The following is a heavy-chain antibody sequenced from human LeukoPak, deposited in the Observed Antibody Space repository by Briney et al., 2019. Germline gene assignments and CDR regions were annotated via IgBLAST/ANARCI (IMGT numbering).Heavy chain of an antibody. CDR3: ASPMTTVAYDAFDI. D-gene: IGHD4-11*01. V-gene: IGHV3-30*02. CDR1: GFTFNNFG. Sequence: GGSLRLSCATSGFTFNNFGMHWVRQPPGKGLEWVAFIRYDESDEYYTDSVKGRFTISRDNSKNTLYLQMNSLRAEDTAVYYCASPMTTVAYDAFDIWGQGTMVTVSS. J-gene: IGHJ3*02. CDR2: IRYDESDE.